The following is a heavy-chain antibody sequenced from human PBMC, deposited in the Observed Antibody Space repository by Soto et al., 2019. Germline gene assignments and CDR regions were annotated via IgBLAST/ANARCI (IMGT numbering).Heavy chain of an antibody. CDR2: INSDGSDS. D-gene: IGHD6-13*01. V-gene: IGHV3-74*01. CDR1: GFTFSSHW. J-gene: IGHJ4*02. CDR3: ASRSPGFHSSFDY. Sequence: EVQLVESGGGLVQPGGSLRLSCAASGFTFSSHWMYWVRQTPGKGLVWVSRINSDGSDSSYAASVKGRFTISRDNXESTLFLQMNTLRVDDTAVYYCASRSPGFHSSFDYWGQGSLVTVSS.